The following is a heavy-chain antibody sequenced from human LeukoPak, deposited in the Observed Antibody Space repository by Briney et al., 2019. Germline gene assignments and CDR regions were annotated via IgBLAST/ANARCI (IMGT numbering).Heavy chain of an antibody. J-gene: IGHJ4*02. V-gene: IGHV3-30*18. D-gene: IGHD1-26*01. Sequence: GGSLTLSCAVTGFTRNNYDMHWVRKAPGKGRVGLTYISYDGSHEHYVDSVKGLFTISRDNSKNTLFLQMTGLSAEDTAVYYCAKDLPVAAANGGREGATTNFDFWGQGTLVSVSS. CDR2: ISYDGSHE. CDR1: GFTRNNYD. CDR3: AKDLPVAAANGGREGATTNFDF.